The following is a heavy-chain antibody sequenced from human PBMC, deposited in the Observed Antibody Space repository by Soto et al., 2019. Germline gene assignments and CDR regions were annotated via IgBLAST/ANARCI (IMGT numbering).Heavy chain of an antibody. J-gene: IGHJ6*02. V-gene: IGHV3-23*01. CDR1: GFTFSSYA. CDR2: ISGSGGST. D-gene: IGHD3-3*01. CDR3: ARDKKNYDFWSGHYYYGMDV. Sequence: PGGSLRLSCAASGFTFSSYAMSWVRQAPGKGLEWVSAISGSGGSTYYADSVKGRFTISRDNSKNTLYLQMNSLRDEDTAVYCCARDKKNYDFWSGHYYYGMDVWGQGTTVTVSS.